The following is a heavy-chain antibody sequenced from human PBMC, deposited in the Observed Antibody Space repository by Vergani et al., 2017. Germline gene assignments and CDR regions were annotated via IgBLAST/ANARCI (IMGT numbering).Heavy chain of an antibody. CDR1: GFTFSSYA. V-gene: IGHV3-30-3*01. J-gene: IGHJ3*02. D-gene: IGHD2-15*01. CDR3: ARDRGYCSGGSCFGAFDI. CDR2: ISYDGSNK. Sequence: QVQLVESGGGVVQPGRSLRLSCAASGFTFSSYAMHWVRQAPGKGLEWVAVISYDGSNKYYADSVKGRFTISRDNSKNTLYLQMNRLRAEDTAVYYCARDRGYCSGGSCFGAFDIWGQGTMVTVSS.